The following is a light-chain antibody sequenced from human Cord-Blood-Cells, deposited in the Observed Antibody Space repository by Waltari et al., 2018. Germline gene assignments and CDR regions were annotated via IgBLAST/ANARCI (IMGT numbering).Light chain of an antibody. CDR1: RRDVGSYTL. Sequence: SALSQPASVSGSPGPSITLSCTGTRRDVGSYTLVSWYQQHPGKAPKLMIYEGSKRPSGVSNRFSGSKSGNTASLTISGLQAEDEADYYCCSYAGSSTWVFGGGTKLTVL. J-gene: IGLJ3*02. V-gene: IGLV2-23*01. CDR2: EGS. CDR3: CSYAGSSTWV.